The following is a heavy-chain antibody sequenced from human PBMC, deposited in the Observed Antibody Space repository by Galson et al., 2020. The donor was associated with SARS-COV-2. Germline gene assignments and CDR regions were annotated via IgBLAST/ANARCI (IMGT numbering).Heavy chain of an antibody. CDR2: IGGST. CDR3: GRNFCSSRTCTRGVFAV. V-gene: IGHV3-64*01. CDR1: GFTLSSYG. Sequence: GESLKISCAASGFTLSSYGMHWVRQAPGKGLEYVSSIGGSTHYVNSVKGRFSISTDNSKNTLYLQMGSLRADDMAGYYCGRNFCSSRTCTRGVFAVGGQGSTVTV. D-gene: IGHD2-2*01. J-gene: IGHJ6*02.